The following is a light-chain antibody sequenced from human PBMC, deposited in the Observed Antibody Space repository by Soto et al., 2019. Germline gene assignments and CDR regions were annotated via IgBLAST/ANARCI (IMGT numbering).Light chain of an antibody. CDR1: HSISVW. Sequence: DLQMTQSPSTLSSSVGDRVTITCRASHSISVWLAWYQQKPGKAPKLLIYQASTLESGVPSRFSGRGSGTYFTLTISSMQPDDFATYYCQQYYTYPYTFGQGTKLEIK. V-gene: IGKV1-5*03. CDR3: QQYYTYPYT. CDR2: QAS. J-gene: IGKJ2*01.